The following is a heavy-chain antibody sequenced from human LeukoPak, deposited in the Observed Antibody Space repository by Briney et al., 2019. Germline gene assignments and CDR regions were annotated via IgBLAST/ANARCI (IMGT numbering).Heavy chain of an antibody. CDR3: ARGNDYVGAFDI. CDR2: IYHSGST. J-gene: IGHJ3*02. V-gene: IGHV4-30-2*01. Sequence: PSQTLSLTCTVSGGSISCGDYYWSWIRQPPGKGLKWIGYIYHSGSTYYNPSLKSRVTISVDRSKNQFSLKLSSVTAADTAVYYCARGNDYVGAFDIWGQGTMVTVSS. CDR1: GGSISCGDYY. D-gene: IGHD4-17*01.